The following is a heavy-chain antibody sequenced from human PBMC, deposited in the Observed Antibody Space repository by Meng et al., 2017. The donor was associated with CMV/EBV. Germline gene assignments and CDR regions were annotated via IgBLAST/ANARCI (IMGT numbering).Heavy chain of an antibody. CDR3: VRLDFWSGYYYFDY. D-gene: IGHD3-3*01. Sequence: GGSLRLSCAASGFTFSSYAMHWVRQAPGKGLEWVAVISYDGSNKYYADSVKGRFTISRDNSKNTLYLQMNSLRAEGTAVYYCVRLDFWSGYYYFDYWGQGTLVTVSS. CDR1: GFTFSSYA. V-gene: IGHV3-30*04. CDR2: ISYDGSNK. J-gene: IGHJ4*02.